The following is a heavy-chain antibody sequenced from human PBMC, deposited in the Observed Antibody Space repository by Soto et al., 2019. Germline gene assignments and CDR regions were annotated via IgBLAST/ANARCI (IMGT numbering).Heavy chain of an antibody. CDR3: ARGLTRDYYDSSGYLDY. D-gene: IGHD3-22*01. V-gene: IGHV4-39*01. Sequence: QLQLQESGPGLVKPSETLSLTCTVSGGSISSSSYYWGWIRHPPGKGLEWIGSIYYSGSTYYNPSLKSRVTISVDTSKNQFSLKLSSVTAADTAVYYCARGLTRDYYDSSGYLDYWGQGTLVTVSS. CDR1: GGSISSSSYY. CDR2: IYYSGST. J-gene: IGHJ4*02.